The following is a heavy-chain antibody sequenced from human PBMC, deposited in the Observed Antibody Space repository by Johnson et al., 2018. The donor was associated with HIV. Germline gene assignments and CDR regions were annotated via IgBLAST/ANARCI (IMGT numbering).Heavy chain of an antibody. CDR2: MYRGGST. CDR1: GLNVSSTY. D-gene: IGHD3-16*01. Sequence: VQLVESGGGVVRPGGSLRLSCAASGLNVSSTYMSWVRQAPGKGLEWVSVMYRGGSTYYPDSVKGRFTISRDNSKNTLYIQMNSLRAEDTAVYYCALVLGALPGAFDIWGQGTLVTVSS. CDR3: ALVLGALPGAFDI. V-gene: IGHV3-53*01. J-gene: IGHJ3*02.